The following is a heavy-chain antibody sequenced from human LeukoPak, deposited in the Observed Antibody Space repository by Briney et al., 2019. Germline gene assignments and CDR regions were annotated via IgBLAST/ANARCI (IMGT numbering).Heavy chain of an antibody. CDR3: AILASSSSGTDY. CDR1: GFTFSSYW. V-gene: IGHV3-74*01. D-gene: IGHD6-6*01. CDR2: INTDGSST. J-gene: IGHJ4*02. Sequence: GGSLRLSCAASGFTFSSYWMHWVRQAPGKGLVWVSRINTDGSSTSYADSVKGRFTISRDNAKNSLYLQMNSLRAEDTAVYYCAILASSSSGTDYWGQGTLVTVSS.